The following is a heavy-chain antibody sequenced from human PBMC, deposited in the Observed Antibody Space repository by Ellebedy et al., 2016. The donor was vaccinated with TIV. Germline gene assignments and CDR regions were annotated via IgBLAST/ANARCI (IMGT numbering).Heavy chain of an antibody. CDR1: NGSISGYY. Sequence: MPSETLSLTCAVNNGSISGYYWTWIRQPPGRGLEWISEINHSGSTNYNPSLEGRVTISADTSKNQFSLNLTSVTAADTAVYYCARRLRVLLRTDYFFYMDVWGKGTTAIVSS. CDR3: ARRLRVLLRTDYFFYMDV. V-gene: IGHV4-34*01. CDR2: INHSGST. J-gene: IGHJ6*03. D-gene: IGHD2-15*01.